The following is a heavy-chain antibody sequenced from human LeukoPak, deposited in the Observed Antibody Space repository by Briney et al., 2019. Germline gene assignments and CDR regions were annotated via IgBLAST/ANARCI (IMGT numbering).Heavy chain of an antibody. CDR1: GLNLRDYW. D-gene: IGHD4-11*01. CDR3: VRDPSNSGNWFDL. CDR2: LGTDGTYT. J-gene: IGHJ5*02. V-gene: IGHV3-74*01. Sequence: GGSLRLSCAASGLNLRDYWMHWVRQAPGKGLVWVSRLGTDGTYTNYADSVKGRFTISRDNAKNTLYLQMDSLRAEDTAFYYCVRDPSNSGNWFDLWGQGTLVIVSS.